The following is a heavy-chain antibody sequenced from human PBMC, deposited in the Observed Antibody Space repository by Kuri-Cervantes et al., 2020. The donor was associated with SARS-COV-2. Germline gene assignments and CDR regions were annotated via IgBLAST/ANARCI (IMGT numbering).Heavy chain of an antibody. Sequence: SETLSLTCTVYGGSFSGYYWSWIRQPPGKGLEWIGYICYSGSTNYNPSLKSRVTISVDTSKNQFSLKLSSVTAADTAVYYCATEYYYASGSPDAFDIWGQGTMVTVSS. D-gene: IGHD3-10*01. J-gene: IGHJ3*02. CDR3: ATEYYYASGSPDAFDI. CDR2: ICYSGST. CDR1: GGSFSGYY. V-gene: IGHV4-59*08.